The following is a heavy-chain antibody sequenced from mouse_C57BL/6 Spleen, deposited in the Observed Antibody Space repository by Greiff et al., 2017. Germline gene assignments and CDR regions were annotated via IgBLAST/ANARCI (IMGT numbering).Heavy chain of an antibody. J-gene: IGHJ2*01. V-gene: IGHV1-53*01. CDR2: INPSNGGT. D-gene: IGHD1-1*01. CDR1: GYTFTSYW. Sequence: QVQLQQPGTELVKPGASVKLSCKASGYTFTSYWMHWVQQRPGQGLEWIGNINPSNGGTNYNEKFKSKATLTVDKSSSTAYRQLISLTSEDSAVYYCARTKPSRITTVVENYFDYWGQVPTLTVSS. CDR3: ARTKPSRITTVVENYFDY.